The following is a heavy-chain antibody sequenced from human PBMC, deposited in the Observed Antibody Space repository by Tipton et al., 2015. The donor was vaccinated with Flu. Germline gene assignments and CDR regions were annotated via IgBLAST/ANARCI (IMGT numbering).Heavy chain of an antibody. D-gene: IGHD2-2*01. Sequence: TLSLTCTVSGASISSESYYWGWIRQPPGKGLEWIGNIYHSGSTNYNPSLKSRVTISLDKSKNQFSLNLSSVTAADTAVYYCAKDLVVIVPAASWFDPWGQGTLVTVSS. CDR1: GASISSESYY. CDR2: IYHSGST. V-gene: IGHV4-39*07. CDR3: AKDLVVIVPAASWFDP. J-gene: IGHJ5*02.